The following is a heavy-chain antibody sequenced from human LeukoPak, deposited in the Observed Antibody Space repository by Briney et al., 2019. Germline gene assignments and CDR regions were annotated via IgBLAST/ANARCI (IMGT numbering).Heavy chain of an antibody. Sequence: GGSLRLSCVASGFTFSDYGIYWVRQAPGKGLEHVSAISSTGTYTYYTNSVRGRFTISRDNSKNTLYLQMGSLRAEDMAVYYCARGPTVTTFNAFDIWGQGTMVTVSS. J-gene: IGHJ3*02. CDR3: ARGPTVTTFNAFDI. D-gene: IGHD4-17*01. CDR2: ISSTGTYT. CDR1: GFTFSDYG. V-gene: IGHV3-64*01.